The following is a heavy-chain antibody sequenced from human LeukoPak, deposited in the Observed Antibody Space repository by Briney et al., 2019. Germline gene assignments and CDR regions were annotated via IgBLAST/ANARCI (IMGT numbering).Heavy chain of an antibody. D-gene: IGHD2-21*02. CDR2: MSYDGSNK. Sequence: PGGSLRLSCAASGFTFSSYGMHWVRQAPGKGLEWVAVMSYDGSNKYYADSVKGRFTISRDNSKNTLDLQMSSLRAEDTAVYYCAKGLGRYTTAYCFDYWGRGTLVTVSS. V-gene: IGHV3-30*18. CDR1: GFTFSSYG. J-gene: IGHJ4*02. CDR3: AKGLGRYTTAYCFDY.